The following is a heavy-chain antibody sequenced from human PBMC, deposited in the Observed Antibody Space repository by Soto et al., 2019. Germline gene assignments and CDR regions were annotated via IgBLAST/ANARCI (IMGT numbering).Heavy chain of an antibody. Sequence: QITLKESGPTLVTPTQTLTLTCTFSGFSRSTSGVGVGWIRQPPGKALDWLALIYWDDDKRHRPSLKSRLTITKDTSQNQVVLTMTNMDPVATATYYCAHGRVTVVCTWFDPWGQGNLVTFSS. V-gene: IGHV2-5*02. CDR3: AHGRVTVVCTWFDP. CDR2: IYWDDDK. J-gene: IGHJ5*02. CDR1: GFSRSTSGVG. D-gene: IGHD3-9*01.